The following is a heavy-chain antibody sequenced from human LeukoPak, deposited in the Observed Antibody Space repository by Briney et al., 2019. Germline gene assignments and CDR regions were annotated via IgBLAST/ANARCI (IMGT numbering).Heavy chain of an antibody. J-gene: IGHJ5*02. V-gene: IGHV3-48*03. Sequence: GGSLRLSCAASGFTFSSYEMNWVRQAPGKGLEWVSYLSSIGTTTYYADSVRGRFTISRDNARNSLYLQLNSLRAEDTAVYFCVRDYGGRGGAWGQGTLATVSS. CDR1: GFTFSSYE. CDR3: VRDYGGRGGA. CDR2: LSSIGTTT. D-gene: IGHD4-23*01.